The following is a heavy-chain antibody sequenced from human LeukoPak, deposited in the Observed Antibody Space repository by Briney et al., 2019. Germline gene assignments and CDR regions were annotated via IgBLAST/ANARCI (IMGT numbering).Heavy chain of an antibody. CDR3: ASRLRYYDSSGYYYAIDY. V-gene: IGHV4-4*02. Sequence: SETLSLICAVSGGSISSSNWWSWVRQPPGKGLEWIGEIYHSGSTNYNPSLKSRVTISVDKSKNQFSLKLSSVTAADTAVYYCASRLRYYDSSGYYYAIDYWGQGTLVTVSS. D-gene: IGHD3-22*01. CDR1: GGSISSSNW. J-gene: IGHJ4*02. CDR2: IYHSGST.